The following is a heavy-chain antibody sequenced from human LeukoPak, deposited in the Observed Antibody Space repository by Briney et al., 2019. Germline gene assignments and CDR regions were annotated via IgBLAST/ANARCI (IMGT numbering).Heavy chain of an antibody. Sequence: SQTLSLTCTVSGGSISSGDYYWSWIRQPPGKGLEWIGYIYYSGSTNYNPSLKSRVTISADTSKNQFSLKLSSVTAADTAVYYCARLRFLEWLFFDYWGQGTLVTVSS. CDR1: GGSISSGDYY. CDR2: IYYSGST. V-gene: IGHV4-30-4*01. J-gene: IGHJ4*02. CDR3: ARLRFLEWLFFDY. D-gene: IGHD3-3*01.